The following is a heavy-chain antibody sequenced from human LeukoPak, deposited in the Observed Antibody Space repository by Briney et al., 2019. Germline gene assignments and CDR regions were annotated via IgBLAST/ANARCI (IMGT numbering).Heavy chain of an antibody. D-gene: IGHD6-13*01. J-gene: IGHJ4*02. Sequence: PSETLSLTCTVSGDSISTYYWSWIRQPPGKGLEWIGYIYSSGNTNYNPSLKSRVTISVDTSKNQFSMTVNSVTAADTAIYYCARAPRSEAAGIIDSWGQGIPVTVSP. CDR2: IYSSGNT. CDR1: GDSISTYY. CDR3: ARAPRSEAAGIIDS. V-gene: IGHV4-59*01.